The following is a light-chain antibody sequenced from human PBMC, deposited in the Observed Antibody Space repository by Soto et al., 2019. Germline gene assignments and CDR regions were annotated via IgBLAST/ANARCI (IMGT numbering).Light chain of an antibody. Sequence: EIVLTQSPATLSLSPGDRATLSCRVSQSIGIYLAWYQQTPGQSPRLLIYEASNRATGVPAKFSGTGSGTDFTLTISSLESEDFGIYYCQQRSTWPLTFGGGTRVEI. J-gene: IGKJ4*01. CDR2: EAS. CDR1: QSIGIY. CDR3: QQRSTWPLT. V-gene: IGKV3-11*01.